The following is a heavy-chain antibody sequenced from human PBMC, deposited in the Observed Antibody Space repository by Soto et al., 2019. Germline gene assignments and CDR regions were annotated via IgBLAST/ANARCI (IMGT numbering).Heavy chain of an antibody. Sequence: ASVKVSCKASGYTFTGYYMHCVRQAPGQGLEWMGWINPNSGGTNYAQKFQGRVTMTRDTSTSTAYMELSSLRSEDTAVYYCARLYSSSWYGDVNYFDYWGQGTLVTVSS. CDR2: INPNSGGT. V-gene: IGHV1-2*02. CDR1: GYTFTGYY. J-gene: IGHJ4*02. CDR3: ARLYSSSWYGDVNYFDY. D-gene: IGHD6-13*01.